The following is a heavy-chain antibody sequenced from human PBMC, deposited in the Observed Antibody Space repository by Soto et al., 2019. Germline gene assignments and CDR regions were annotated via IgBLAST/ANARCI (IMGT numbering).Heavy chain of an antibody. J-gene: IGHJ6*02. V-gene: IGHV5-10-1*01. CDR2: IDPSDSYT. D-gene: IGHD6-19*01. CDR3: ARRIAVAGTDYYYGMDV. CDR1: GYRFTSYW. Sequence: GGSLKISCKGSGYRFTSYWISWVRQMPGKGLEWMGRIDPSDSYTNYSPSFQGHVTISADKSISTAYLQWSSLKASDTAMYYCARRIAVAGTDYYYGMDVWGQGATVTVSS.